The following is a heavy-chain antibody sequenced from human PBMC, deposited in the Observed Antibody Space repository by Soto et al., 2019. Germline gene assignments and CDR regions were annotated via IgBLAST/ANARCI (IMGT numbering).Heavy chain of an antibody. CDR1: GDTSSNHG. CDR2: ILPVFGAT. CDR3: ARDPDEVVGTDYHYYGMDV. V-gene: IGHV1-69*06. Sequence: GASVKVSCKASGDTSSNHGVSWVRQAPGQGLEWMGGILPVFGATTYARNFQGRITITADKSTSTVYMELTSLRSDDTATYYCARDPDEVVGTDYHYYGMDVWDQGATVTVSS. J-gene: IGHJ6*02. D-gene: IGHD1-26*01.